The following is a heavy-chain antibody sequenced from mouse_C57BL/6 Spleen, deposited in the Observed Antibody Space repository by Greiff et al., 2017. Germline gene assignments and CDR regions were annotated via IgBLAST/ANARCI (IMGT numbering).Heavy chain of an antibody. Sequence: QVQLQQSGPGLVQPSQSLSITCTVSGFSLTSYGVHWVRQSPGKGLEWLGVIWSGGSTDYNAAFISRLSISKDNSKSQVFFKMNSLQADDTAIYYCARTGGIYYDYDGQAWFAYWGQGTLVTVSA. J-gene: IGHJ3*01. CDR2: IWSGGST. CDR1: GFSLTSYG. V-gene: IGHV2-2*01. CDR3: ARTGGIYYDYDGQAWFAY. D-gene: IGHD2-4*01.